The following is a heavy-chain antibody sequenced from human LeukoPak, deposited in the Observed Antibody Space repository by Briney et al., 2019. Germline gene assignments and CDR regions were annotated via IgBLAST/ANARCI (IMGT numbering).Heavy chain of an antibody. V-gene: IGHV3-23*01. D-gene: IGHD6-13*01. CDR2: ISGSGGST. CDR3: AKDSSGYSSSWYFFDC. CDR1: GFTFSSYA. Sequence: GGSLRLSCAASGFTFSSYALSWVRQAPGKGLEWVSAISGSGGSTYYADSVKGRFTISRDNSKNTLYLQVNSLRAEDTAVYYCAKDSSGYSSSWYFFDCWGQGTLVTVSS. J-gene: IGHJ4*02.